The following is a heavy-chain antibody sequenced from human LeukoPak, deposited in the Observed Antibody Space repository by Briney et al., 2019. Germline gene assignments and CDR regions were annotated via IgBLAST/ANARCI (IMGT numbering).Heavy chain of an antibody. V-gene: IGHV3-74*01. Sequence: GGSLRLSCAASGFTFSSYWMHWVRQAPGKGLVWVSRINSDGSSTSYADSVKGRFTISRDNAKNSLYLQMNSLRAEDTAVYYCARVRNDFWSGYYNGWGQGTLVTVSS. CDR1: GFTFSSYW. J-gene: IGHJ4*02. CDR2: INSDGSST. D-gene: IGHD3-3*01. CDR3: ARVRNDFWSGYYNG.